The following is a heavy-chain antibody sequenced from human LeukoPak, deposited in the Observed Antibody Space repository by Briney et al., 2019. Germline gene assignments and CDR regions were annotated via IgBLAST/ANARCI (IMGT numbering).Heavy chain of an antibody. CDR2: IYNSGST. J-gene: IGHJ5*01. V-gene: IGHV4-39*01. CDR1: GGSISSSTYY. Sequence: PSETLSLTCSVSGGSISSSTYYWGWLRPPPGKGLEWIGNIYNSGSTYYNPSLKSRVTISVDTSKNQFSLKLSSVTAADTAVYYCARQAYSSNLGWFDPWGQGTLVTVSS. D-gene: IGHD6-13*01. CDR3: ARQAYSSNLGWFDP.